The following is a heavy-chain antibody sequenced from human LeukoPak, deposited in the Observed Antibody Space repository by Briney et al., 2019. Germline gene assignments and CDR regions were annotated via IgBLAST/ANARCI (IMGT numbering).Heavy chain of an antibody. J-gene: IGHJ4*02. CDR2: INPNSGDT. CDR1: GYTFTGYY. V-gene: IGHV1-2*02. Sequence: ASVKVSCKASGYTFTGYYMHWVRQAPGQGLEWMGWINPNSGDTNYAQKFQGRVTMTRDTSISTAYMELSRLRSDDTAVYYCARGTRYSGSSLEFWGQGTLVTVSS. D-gene: IGHD6-6*01. CDR3: ARGTRYSGSSLEF.